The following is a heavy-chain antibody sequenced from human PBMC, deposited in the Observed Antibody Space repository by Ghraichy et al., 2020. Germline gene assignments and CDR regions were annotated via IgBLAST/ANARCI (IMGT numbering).Heavy chain of an antibody. CDR3: AKYNSSPDAHYFDS. D-gene: IGHD6-13*01. CDR2: IYSSGGT. V-gene: IGHV4-28*04. J-gene: IGHJ4*02. Sequence: ETLSLTCAVSGYSISSGYWWGWIRQPPGKGLEWVGYIYSSGGTYYNPSLKRRITMSVDTSKNQFSLNLRSVTAVDSGIYFCAKYNSSPDAHYFDSWGQGILVTVSS. CDR1: GYSISSGYW.